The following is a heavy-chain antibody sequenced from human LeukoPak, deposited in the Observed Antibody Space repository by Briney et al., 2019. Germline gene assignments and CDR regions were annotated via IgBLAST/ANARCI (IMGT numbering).Heavy chain of an antibody. Sequence: GGSLSLSCAASGFTFSSYAMSWVRQAPGKGLEWVSAISGSGGSTYYADSVKGRFTISRDNSKNTLYLQMNSLRAEDTAVYYCAKRPHIVVVPAALDVWGQGTTVTVSS. V-gene: IGHV3-23*01. CDR3: AKRPHIVVVPAALDV. D-gene: IGHD2-2*01. CDR1: GFTFSSYA. J-gene: IGHJ6*02. CDR2: ISGSGGST.